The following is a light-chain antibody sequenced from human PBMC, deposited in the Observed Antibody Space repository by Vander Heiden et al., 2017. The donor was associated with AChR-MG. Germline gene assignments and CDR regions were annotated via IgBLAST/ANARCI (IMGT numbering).Light chain of an antibody. CDR2: EVS. CDR1: SSDVGSYNL. CDR3: CSYAGSSSGV. J-gene: IGLJ3*02. Sequence: QSALTQPASVSGSPGQSITISCTGTSSDVGSYNLVSWYQQHTDKAPKLMIYEVSKRPSGVSNRFSGSKSGNTASLTISGLQAEDEADYYCCSYAGSSSGVFGGGTKLTVL. V-gene: IGLV2-23*02.